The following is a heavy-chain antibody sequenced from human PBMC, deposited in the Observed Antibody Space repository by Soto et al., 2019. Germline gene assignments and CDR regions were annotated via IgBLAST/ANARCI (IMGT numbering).Heavy chain of an antibody. J-gene: IGHJ6*02. V-gene: IGHV3-73*01. Sequence: PGGSLRLSCAASGFTFSGSAMHWVRQASGKGLEWVGRIRSKANSYATAYAASVKGRFTISRDDSKNTAYLQMNSLKTEDTAVYYCTRIKDTAMVTLNYYYYYGMDVWGQGTTVTV. CDR2: IRSKANSYAT. CDR3: TRIKDTAMVTLNYYYYYGMDV. CDR1: GFTFSGSA. D-gene: IGHD5-18*01.